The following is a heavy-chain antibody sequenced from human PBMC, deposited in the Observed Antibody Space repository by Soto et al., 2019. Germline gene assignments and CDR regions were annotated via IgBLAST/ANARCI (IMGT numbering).Heavy chain of an antibody. Sequence: QVQLVESGGGVVQPGRSLRLSCGASGFTFSTHGMHWVRQAPGKGLEWVATIWYDGSEKYYADTVKGRFTISRDNPKNILYLQMNSLRAEDTAIYYCATDSGSLSEPHDYWGQGTRVTVSS. D-gene: IGHD1-26*01. CDR3: ATDSGSLSEPHDY. CDR2: IWYDGSEK. V-gene: IGHV3-33*01. J-gene: IGHJ4*02. CDR1: GFTFSTHG.